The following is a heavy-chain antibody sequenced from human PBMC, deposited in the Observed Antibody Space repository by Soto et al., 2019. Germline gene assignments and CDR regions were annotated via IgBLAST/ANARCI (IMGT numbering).Heavy chain of an antibody. CDR1: GGSISSYY. D-gene: IGHD5-12*01. Sequence: SETLSLTCTVSGGSISSYYWRWIRQPPGKGLEWIGYIHYSGSTSYNPSLESRLTISVDTSRNQFSLKLSSLTAADTAVYYCARAESSGYYWLNYWGPGTLVTVSS. J-gene: IGHJ4*02. CDR2: IHYSGST. V-gene: IGHV4-59*01. CDR3: ARAESSGYYWLNY.